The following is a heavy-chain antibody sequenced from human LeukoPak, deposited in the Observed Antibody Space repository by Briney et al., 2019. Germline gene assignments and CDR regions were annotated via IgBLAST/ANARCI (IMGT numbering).Heavy chain of an antibody. CDR1: GFSFSNYG. Sequence: GGSLRLSSAASGFSFSNYGMHWVRQAPGKGLEWVALIQSDGSKTYSADSVKGRFTISRDNPRNTLYLQMDGLRPEDTAVYYCAKRYCKSATCRSDMDAWGQGTTVTVS. CDR3: AKRYCKSATCRSDMDA. J-gene: IGHJ6*02. D-gene: IGHD2-15*01. V-gene: IGHV3-30*02. CDR2: IQSDGSKT.